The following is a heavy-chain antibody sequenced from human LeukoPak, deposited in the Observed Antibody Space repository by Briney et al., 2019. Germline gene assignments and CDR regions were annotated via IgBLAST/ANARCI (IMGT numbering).Heavy chain of an antibody. D-gene: IGHD2-2*01. J-gene: IGHJ4*02. CDR2: IYYSGST. CDR1: GGSISSGDYY. V-gene: IGHV4-30-4*08. Sequence: SQTLSLTCTVSGGSISSGDYYWSWIRQPPGKGLEWIGYIYYSGSTYYNPSLKSRVTISVDTSKNQFSLKLSSVTAADTAVYYCARERRGYCSSTSCNLDYWGQGTLVTVSS. CDR3: ARERRGYCSSTSCNLDY.